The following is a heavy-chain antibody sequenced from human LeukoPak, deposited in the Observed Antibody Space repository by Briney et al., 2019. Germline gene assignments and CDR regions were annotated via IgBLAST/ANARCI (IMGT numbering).Heavy chain of an antibody. CDR1: GGSISIGSYY. V-gene: IGHV4-61*02. CDR2: IYSSSCI. Sequence: PSETLSLTCTVSGGSISIGSYYWSWIRQPAGKVLEWIGRIYSSSCIYYNPSLKSRVTISVDTSKNQFSLKLSSVTAADTAVYYCAREECSSPSCYASDYWGQGNLVTVSS. J-gene: IGHJ4*02. CDR3: AREECSSPSCYASDY. D-gene: IGHD2-2*01.